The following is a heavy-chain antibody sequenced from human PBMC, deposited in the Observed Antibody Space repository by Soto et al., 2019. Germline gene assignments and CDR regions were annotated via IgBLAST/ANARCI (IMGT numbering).Heavy chain of an antibody. CDR1: GFTFSSYG. D-gene: IGHD4-17*01. CDR3: AKDFVTVSTQRIDY. Sequence: GGSLRLSCAASGFTFSSYGMHWVRQAPGKGLEWVAVISYNGSNKYYADSVKGRFTISRDNSKNTLYLQMNSLRAEDTAVYYCAKDFVTVSTQRIDYWGQGTLVTVSS. J-gene: IGHJ4*02. V-gene: IGHV3-30*18. CDR2: ISYNGSNK.